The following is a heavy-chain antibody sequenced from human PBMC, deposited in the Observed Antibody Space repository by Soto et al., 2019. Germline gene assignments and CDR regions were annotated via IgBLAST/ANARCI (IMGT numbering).Heavy chain of an antibody. Sequence: EVQLVESGGGLVQPGGSLKLSCAASGFTFSGSAMHWVRQASGKGLEWVGRIRSKANSYATAYAASVKGRFTISRDDSNNTAYLQMNSLKTEDTAVYYCTRLFYYYYGMDVWGQGTTVTVSS. CDR1: GFTFSGSA. CDR2: IRSKANSYAT. CDR3: TRLFYYYYGMDV. V-gene: IGHV3-73*02. J-gene: IGHJ6*02.